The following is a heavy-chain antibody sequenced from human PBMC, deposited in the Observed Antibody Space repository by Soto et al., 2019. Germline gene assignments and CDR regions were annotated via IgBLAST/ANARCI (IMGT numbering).Heavy chain of an antibody. D-gene: IGHD2-15*01. CDR3: ARYCSGGGCSSKSLDY. V-gene: IGHV4-59*01. CDR1: GGSISGSF. J-gene: IGHJ4*02. Sequence: PSETLSLTCTVSGGSISGSFWTWVQQPPGRGLEWIGYIHSSGSTSYNPSLKSRVTISVDTSKNQFSLKLSSVTAADTAIYYCARYCSGGGCSSKSLDYWGQGALVTVSS. CDR2: IHSSGST.